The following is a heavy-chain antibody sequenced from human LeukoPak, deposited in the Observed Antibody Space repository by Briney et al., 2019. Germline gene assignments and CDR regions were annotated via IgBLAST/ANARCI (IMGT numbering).Heavy chain of an antibody. CDR1: GFTVSSNY. J-gene: IGHJ4*02. CDR3: AREGYGSGSYYKGIGY. Sequence: GGSLRLSCAASGFTVSSNYISCVRQAPGNGLEWVSVIYSGGSTYYADSVKGRFTISRDNSKNTLYLQMNSLRAEDTAVYYCAREGYGSGSYYKGIGYWGQGTLVTVSS. V-gene: IGHV3-53*01. D-gene: IGHD3-10*01. CDR2: IYSGGST.